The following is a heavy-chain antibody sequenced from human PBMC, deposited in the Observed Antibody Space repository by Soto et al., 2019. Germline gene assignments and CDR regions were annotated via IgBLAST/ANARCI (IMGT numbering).Heavy chain of an antibody. V-gene: IGHV5-51*01. Sequence: GESLKISCKGSGYSFTSYWIGWVCQMPGKGLEWMGIIYPGDSDTRYSPSFQGQVTISADKSISTAYLQWSSLKASDTAMYYCARSGYSFSADYYGMDVWGQGTTVTVSS. CDR3: ARSGYSFSADYYGMDV. CDR2: IYPGDSDT. J-gene: IGHJ6*02. D-gene: IGHD5-18*01. CDR1: GYSFTSYW.